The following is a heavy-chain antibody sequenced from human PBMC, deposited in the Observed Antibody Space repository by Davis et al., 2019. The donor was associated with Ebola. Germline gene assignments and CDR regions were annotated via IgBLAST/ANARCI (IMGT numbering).Heavy chain of an antibody. CDR3: ARQLRPYYDSSGADY. Sequence: GESLKISCAASGFTFSSYAMNWVRQAPGKGLEWVSAISGSGGSTYYADSVKGRFTISRDNSKNTLYLQMNSLRAEDTAVYYCARQLRPYYDSSGADYWGQGTLVTVSS. J-gene: IGHJ4*02. V-gene: IGHV3-23*01. D-gene: IGHD3-22*01. CDR2: ISGSGGST. CDR1: GFTFSSYA.